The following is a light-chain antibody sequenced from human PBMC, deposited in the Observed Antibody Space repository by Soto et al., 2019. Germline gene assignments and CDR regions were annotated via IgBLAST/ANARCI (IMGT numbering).Light chain of an antibody. CDR2: ANN. V-gene: IGLV1-47*02. CDR3: TAWDDNLSAVV. Sequence: QAVVTQSPSTSATPGQGVSISCSGAGSNIGTFYVSWYQHVPGTAPRLLIYANNQRPSGVPDRFSGSKSGTSASLAISGLRSEDEAYYYCTAWDDNLSAVVFGGGT. CDR1: GSNIGTFY. J-gene: IGLJ2*01.